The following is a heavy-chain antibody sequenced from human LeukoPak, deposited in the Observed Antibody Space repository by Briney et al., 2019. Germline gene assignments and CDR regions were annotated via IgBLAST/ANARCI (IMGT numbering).Heavy chain of an antibody. D-gene: IGHD1-26*01. V-gene: IGHV1-2*02. J-gene: IGHJ3*02. CDR3: ARDPSGSYSEDAFDI. Sequence: APVKVSCKASGYTFTGYYMHWVRRAPGQGLEWMGWINPNSGGTNYAQKFQGRVTMTRDTSISTAYMELSRLRSDDTAVYYCARDPSGSYSEDAFDIWGQGTMVTVSS. CDR1: GYTFTGYY. CDR2: INPNSGGT.